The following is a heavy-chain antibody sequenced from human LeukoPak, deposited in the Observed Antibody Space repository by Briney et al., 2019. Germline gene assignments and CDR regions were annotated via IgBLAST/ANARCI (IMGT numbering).Heavy chain of an antibody. V-gene: IGHV3-30*03. CDR3: ARDSLTGFDY. J-gene: IGHJ4*02. CDR2: ISYDGSNK. CDR1: GFTFSSYG. Sequence: AGGSLRLSCAASGFTFSSYGMHWVRQAPGKGLDWVAVISYDGSNKYYADSVKGRFTISRDNSKNTLYLQMNSLRAEDTAVYYCARDSLTGFDYWGQGTLVTVSS. D-gene: IGHD1-1*01.